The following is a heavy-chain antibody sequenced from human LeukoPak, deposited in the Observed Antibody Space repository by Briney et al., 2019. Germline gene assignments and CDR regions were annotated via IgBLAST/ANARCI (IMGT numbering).Heavy chain of an antibody. CDR2: ISSSSSYI. V-gene: IGHV3-21*01. CDR3: ARDPPLYYYDSSGPDKRGVFDY. Sequence: GGSLRLSCAASGFTFSSYSMNWVRQAPGKGLEWVSSISSSSSYIYYADSVKGRFTISRDNAKNSLYLQMNSLRAEDTAVYYCARDPPLYYYDSSGPDKRGVFDYWGQGTMVTVSS. J-gene: IGHJ4*02. CDR1: GFTFSSYS. D-gene: IGHD3-22*01.